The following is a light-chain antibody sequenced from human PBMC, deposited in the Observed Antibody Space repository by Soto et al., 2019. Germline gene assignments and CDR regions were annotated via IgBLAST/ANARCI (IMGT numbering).Light chain of an antibody. Sequence: AIRMTQSPSSLSASTGDRVTITCRASQGISSYLAWYQQKPGEAPKLLIYAASTLQSGVPSRFSGSGSGTDFTLTISCLQSEDFATYYCQQYYSYPQYTFGQGTKLEIK. CDR2: AAS. V-gene: IGKV1-8*01. J-gene: IGKJ2*01. CDR3: QQYYSYPQYT. CDR1: QGISSY.